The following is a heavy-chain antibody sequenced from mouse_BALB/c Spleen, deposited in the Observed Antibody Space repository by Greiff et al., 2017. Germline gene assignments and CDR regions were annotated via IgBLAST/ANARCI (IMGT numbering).Heavy chain of an antibody. CDR3: ARRATATLYFDY. CDR1: GYAFTNYW. J-gene: IGHJ2*01. D-gene: IGHD1-2*01. V-gene: IGHV1-63*01. Sequence: QVQLKESGAELVRPGTSVKISCKASGYAFTNYWLGWVKQRPGHGLEWIGDIYPGSGNTYYNEKFKGKATLTADKSSSTAYMQLSSLTSEDSAVYFCARRATATLYFDYWGQGTTLTVSS. CDR2: IYPGSGNT.